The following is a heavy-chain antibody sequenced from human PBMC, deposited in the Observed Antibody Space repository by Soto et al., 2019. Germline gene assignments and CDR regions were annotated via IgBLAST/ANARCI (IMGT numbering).Heavy chain of an antibody. V-gene: IGHV3-21*06. CDR2: MSSSSSYI. CDR3: ASPVLRFLEDAFDI. Sequence: PGGSLRLSCAASGFTFSSYSMNWVRQAPGKGLEWVSSMSSSSSYIYYADSVKGRFTISRDNAKNSLYLQMNSLRAEDTAVYYCASPVLRFLEDAFDIWGQGTMVTVSS. J-gene: IGHJ3*02. D-gene: IGHD3-3*01. CDR1: GFTFSSYS.